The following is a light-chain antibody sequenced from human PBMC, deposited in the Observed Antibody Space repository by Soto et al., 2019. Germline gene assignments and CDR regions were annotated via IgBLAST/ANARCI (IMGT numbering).Light chain of an antibody. V-gene: IGKV1-9*01. CDR1: QDISTY. CDR2: AAS. CDR3: QQLNSLPIT. J-gene: IGKJ5*01. Sequence: DIQLTQSPSFLSASVGDRVTITCRTSQDISTYLAWYQQKPGQAPKLLIYAASTLQSGVTSRFSGSGSGTEFTLTISSLQPEDFATYSCQQLNSLPITFGQGTRLEIK.